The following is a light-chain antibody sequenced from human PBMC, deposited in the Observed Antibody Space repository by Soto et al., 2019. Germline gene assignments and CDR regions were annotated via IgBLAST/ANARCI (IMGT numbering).Light chain of an antibody. CDR1: QSVGNSY. J-gene: IGKJ1*01. V-gene: IGKV3-20*01. CDR2: GTS. CDR3: QQYGDSPWT. Sequence: EIVLTQSPGTLSLSPGERATLSCRASQSVGNSYLAWYQHKPGQAPRLLIYGTSSRATGIPDRFSGSGSGTDFTLTSSRLEPEDFAVYYCQQYGDSPWTFGQGTKVEIK.